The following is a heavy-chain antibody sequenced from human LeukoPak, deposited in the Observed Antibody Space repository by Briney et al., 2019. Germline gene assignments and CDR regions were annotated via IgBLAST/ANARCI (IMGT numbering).Heavy chain of an antibody. V-gene: IGHV1-69*06. J-gene: IGHJ4*02. D-gene: IGHD3-22*01. CDR3: ARDGHDSSGYYGY. CDR1: GGTFNSYA. CDR2: IIPIFGTT. Sequence: ASVKVSCKASGGTFNSYAISWVRQAPGQGLEWMGGIIPIFGTTNYARKFRGRVTLTADKSTRTAYMELRSLRSDDTAVYYCARDGHDSSGYYGYWGQGTLVTVSS.